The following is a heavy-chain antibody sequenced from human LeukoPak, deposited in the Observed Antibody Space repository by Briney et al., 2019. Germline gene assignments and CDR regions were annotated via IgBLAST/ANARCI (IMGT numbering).Heavy chain of an antibody. CDR2: INTNTGNP. J-gene: IGHJ4*02. V-gene: IGHV7-4-1*02. CDR3: ARDFTRGPAAIPYYFDY. CDR1: GYTFTSYA. Sequence: ASVKVSCKASGYTFTSYAMNWVRQAPGQGLEWMGWINTNTGNPTYAQGFTGRFVFSSDTSVSTAYLQISSLKAEDTAVYYCARDFTRGPAAIPYYFDYWGQGTLVTVSS. D-gene: IGHD2-2*02.